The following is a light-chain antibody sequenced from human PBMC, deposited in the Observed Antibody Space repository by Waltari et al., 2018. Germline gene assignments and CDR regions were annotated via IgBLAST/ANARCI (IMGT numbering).Light chain of an antibody. Sequence: SSELTQDPTVSLALGQTVRITCQGDSPRRYYPSWYQKRPGQAPILVLYGQNSRPSGIPDRFSGSISGNTASLTITGAQAEDEADYYCHSRDSSSTRFFGGGTRLTV. CDR3: HSRDSSSTRF. CDR1: SPRRYY. J-gene: IGLJ2*01. CDR2: GQN. V-gene: IGLV3-19*01.